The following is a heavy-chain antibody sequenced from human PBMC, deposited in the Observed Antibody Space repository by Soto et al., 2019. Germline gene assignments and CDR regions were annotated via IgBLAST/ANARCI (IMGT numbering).Heavy chain of an antibody. D-gene: IGHD6-19*01. J-gene: IGHJ6*02. CDR2: IKSKTDGGTT. Sequence: PGGSLRLSCAASGFTFSNAWMSWVRQAPGKGLEWVGRIKSKTDGGTTDYAAPVKGRFTISRDDSKNTLYLQMNSLKTEDTAVYYCTTXPQWLVSIRYYYYGMDVWGQGTTVTVSS. CDR1: GFTFSNAW. V-gene: IGHV3-15*01. CDR3: TTXPQWLVSIRYYYYGMDV.